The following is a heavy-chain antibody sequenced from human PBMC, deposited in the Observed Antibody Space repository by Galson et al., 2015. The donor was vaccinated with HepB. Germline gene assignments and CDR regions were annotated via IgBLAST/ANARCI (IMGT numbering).Heavy chain of an antibody. CDR1: GLTFSSYW. V-gene: IGHV3-74*01. CDR3: ARDLRSYYDSSYFDQ. J-gene: IGHJ4*02. D-gene: IGHD3-22*01. CDR2: INSDGSST. Sequence: SLRLSCAASGLTFSSYWMHWVRQAPGKGLVWVSRINSDGSSTSYADSVKGRFTISRDNAKNTLYLQMNSLRAEDTAVYYCARDLRSYYDSSYFDQWGQGTLVTVSS.